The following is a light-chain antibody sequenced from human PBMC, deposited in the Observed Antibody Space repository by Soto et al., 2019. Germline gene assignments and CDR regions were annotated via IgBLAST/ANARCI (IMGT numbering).Light chain of an antibody. CDR1: QSVSSSY. CDR3: QQYGGSPRT. J-gene: IGKJ1*01. V-gene: IGKV3-20*01. CDR2: GAS. Sequence: EIVMTQSPATLSLSPGERATPSCRASQSVSSSYLSWYQQKPGQAPRLLIYGASTRATGIPARFSGSGSGTDFTLTISRLEPEDFTVYYCQQYGGSPRTFGQGTMVDVK.